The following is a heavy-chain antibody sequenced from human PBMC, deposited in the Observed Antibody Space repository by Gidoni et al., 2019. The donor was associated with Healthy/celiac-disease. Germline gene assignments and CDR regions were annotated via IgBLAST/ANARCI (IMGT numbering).Heavy chain of an antibody. V-gene: IGHV4-39*07. Sequence: QLQLQASGPGLVKPSATLSPTCTVSGGSISSSSYYWGWIRQPPGKGLEWIGSIYYSGITYYNPSLKSRVTISVDTAKNQFSLKLSSVTAGDTAVYYCARDGVTTVDYGMDVWGQGTTVTVSS. D-gene: IGHD4-17*01. CDR2: IYYSGIT. CDR3: ARDGVTTVDYGMDV. CDR1: GGSISSSSYY. J-gene: IGHJ6*02.